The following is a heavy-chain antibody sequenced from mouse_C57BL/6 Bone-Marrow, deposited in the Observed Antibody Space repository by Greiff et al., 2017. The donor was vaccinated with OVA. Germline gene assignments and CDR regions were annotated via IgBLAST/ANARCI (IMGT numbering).Heavy chain of an antibody. CDR3: AREGYGLYAMDY. CDR1: GFTFSSYA. Sequence: EVKLMESGGGLVKPGGSLKLSCAASGFTFSSYAMSWVRQTPEKRLEWVATISDGGSYTYYPDNVKGRFTISRDNAKNNLYLQMSHLKSEDTAMYYCAREGYGLYAMDYWGQGTSVTVSS. D-gene: IGHD1-1*02. CDR2: ISDGGSYT. J-gene: IGHJ4*01. V-gene: IGHV5-4*01.